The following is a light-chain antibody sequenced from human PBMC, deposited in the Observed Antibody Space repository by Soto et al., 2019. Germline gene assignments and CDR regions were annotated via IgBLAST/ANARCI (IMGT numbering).Light chain of an antibody. Sequence: EIVLTQSPATLSLSPGERATLSCRASQSVSRYLAWYQQKPGQAPRLLIYDASNRATGIPDRFSGSGSGTDLTLTTSSIEHEDFADYYCQQRSNWPLTFGGGTKVEIK. V-gene: IGKV3-11*01. CDR3: QQRSNWPLT. J-gene: IGKJ4*01. CDR2: DAS. CDR1: QSVSRY.